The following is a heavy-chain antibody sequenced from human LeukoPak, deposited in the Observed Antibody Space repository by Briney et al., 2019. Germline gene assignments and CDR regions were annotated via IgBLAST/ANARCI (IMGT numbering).Heavy chain of an antibody. J-gene: IGHJ4*02. CDR2: IYYSGST. D-gene: IGHD2-2*01. CDR3: ARTGYCSSTSCYDLDY. V-gene: IGHV4-39*01. Sequence: SETLSLACTVSGGSISSSSYYWGWIRQPPGKGLEWIGSIYYSGSTYYNPSLKSRVTISVDTSKNQFSLKLSSVTAADTAVYYCARTGYCSSTSCYDLDYWGQGTLVTVSS. CDR1: GGSISSSSYY.